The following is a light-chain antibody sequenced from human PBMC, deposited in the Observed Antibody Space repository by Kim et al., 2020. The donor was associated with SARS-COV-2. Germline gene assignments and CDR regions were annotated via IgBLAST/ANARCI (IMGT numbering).Light chain of an antibody. Sequence: APGQTARMTPGVSNLESTSMHWYPHMTGQAPLLVMCYDSHRHSGIPERFSGSTSGNTATLTITRVEAGDEADFYCQVWYSSTDVIFGGGTQLTVL. V-gene: IGLV3-21*04. CDR1: NLESTS. CDR2: YDS. J-gene: IGLJ2*01. CDR3: QVWYSSTDVI.